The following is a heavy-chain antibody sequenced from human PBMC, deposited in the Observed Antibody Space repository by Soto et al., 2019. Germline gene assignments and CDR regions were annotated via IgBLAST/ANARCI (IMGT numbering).Heavy chain of an antibody. CDR3: AREKYSSSWGDYYYGMDV. D-gene: IGHD6-6*01. Sequence: ASVKVSCKASGDTFTANYIHWVRQAPGQGFEWMGWINPKSGGTNYPQKFQGRVTMTRDTSLSTVYMTLTRLTSDDTAVYYCAREKYSSSWGDYYYGMDVWGQGTTVTVSS. V-gene: IGHV1-2*02. CDR2: INPKSGGT. J-gene: IGHJ6*02. CDR1: GDTFTANY.